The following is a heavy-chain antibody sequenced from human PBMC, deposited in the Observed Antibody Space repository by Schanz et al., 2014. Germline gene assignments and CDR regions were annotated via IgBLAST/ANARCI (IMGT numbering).Heavy chain of an antibody. Sequence: EVQLLESGGDLVQPGGSLRLSCAASGITFSDYAMSWVRQAPGKGLEWVSAISGNGGSTYFADSVKGRFTISRDNSDNTLFLQMNSLRAEDTAVYYCAKVREWWPYYFDYWGQGTLVTVSS. J-gene: IGHJ4*02. D-gene: IGHD2-15*01. CDR2: ISGNGGST. V-gene: IGHV3-23*01. CDR1: GITFSDYA. CDR3: AKVREWWPYYFDY.